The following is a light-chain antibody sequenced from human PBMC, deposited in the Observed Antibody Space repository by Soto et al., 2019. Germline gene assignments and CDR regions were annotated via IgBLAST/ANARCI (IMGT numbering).Light chain of an antibody. J-gene: IGLJ2*01. Sequence: QSVLTQPASVSVSPGQSITISCTGTSSDVGRYKLVSWYQQHPGKAPKLMIYEGSKRPSGISDRFSGSKSGNTASLTISGLQAEDEADYYCSSYAGSSTYVVFGGGTKLTVL. V-gene: IGLV2-23*01. CDR1: SSDVGRYKL. CDR2: EGS. CDR3: SSYAGSSTYVV.